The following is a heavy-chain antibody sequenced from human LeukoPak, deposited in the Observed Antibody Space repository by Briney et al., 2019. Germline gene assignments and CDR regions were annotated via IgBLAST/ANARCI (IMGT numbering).Heavy chain of an antibody. CDR2: INPSGGST. CDR1: GYTFTSYY. J-gene: IGHJ4*02. CDR3: ARVQRYFDWLPPGGFDC. V-gene: IGHV1-46*01. D-gene: IGHD3-9*01. Sequence: GASVKVSCKASGYTFTSYYMHWVRQAPGQGLEWMGIINPSGGSTSYAQKFQGRVTMTRDTSTSTVYMELSSLRSEDTAVYYCARVQRYFDWLPPGGFDCWGQGTLVTVSS.